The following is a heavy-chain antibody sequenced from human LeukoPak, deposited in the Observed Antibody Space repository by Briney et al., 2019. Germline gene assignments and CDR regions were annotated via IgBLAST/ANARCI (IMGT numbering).Heavy chain of an antibody. CDR1: GFTFSDYY. V-gene: IGHV3-11*01. CDR2: ISGSGNTI. J-gene: IGHJ4*02. CDR3: ARDRSGGTYYYDSSGYSF. D-gene: IGHD3-22*01. Sequence: GGSLRLSCAASGFTFSDYYMSWIRQAPGKGLEWISSISGSGNTIYYADSAMGRFTISRDNAKNSLCLLMNSLTAEDTAVYYCARDRSGGTYYYDSSGYSFWGQGTLVTVSS.